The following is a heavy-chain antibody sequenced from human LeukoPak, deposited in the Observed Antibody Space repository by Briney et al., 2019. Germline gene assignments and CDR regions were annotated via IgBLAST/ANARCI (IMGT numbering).Heavy chain of an antibody. D-gene: IGHD5-24*01. V-gene: IGHV3-23*01. Sequence: GGSLRLSCAASGFTFSSYAMSWVRQAPGKGLEWVSAISGSGGSTYYADSVKGRFTISRDNSKNTLYLQMNSLRAEDTAVYHCAKDRSGWLQPNSYGMDVWGQGTTVTVSS. CDR1: GFTFSSYA. J-gene: IGHJ6*02. CDR2: ISGSGGST. CDR3: AKDRSGWLQPNSYGMDV.